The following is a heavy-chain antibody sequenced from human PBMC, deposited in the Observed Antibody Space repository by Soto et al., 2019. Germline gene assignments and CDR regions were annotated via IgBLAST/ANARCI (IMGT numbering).Heavy chain of an antibody. D-gene: IGHD6-6*01. CDR3: ARAEIAALSLDY. CDR2: ISYDGSNK. CDR1: GFTFSSYA. J-gene: IGHJ4*02. Sequence: QVQLVESGGGVVQPARSLRLSCAASGFTFSSYAMHWVRQAPGKGLEWVAVISYDGSNKYYADSVKGRFTISRDNSKNTLYLQMNSLRAEDTAVYYCARAEIAALSLDYWGQGTLVTVSS. V-gene: IGHV3-30-3*01.